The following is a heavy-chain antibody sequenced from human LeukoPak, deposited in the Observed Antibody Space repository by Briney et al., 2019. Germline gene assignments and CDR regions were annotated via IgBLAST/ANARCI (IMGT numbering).Heavy chain of an antibody. V-gene: IGHV3-48*01. J-gene: IGHJ4*02. CDR1: GFTFSSYS. D-gene: IGHD3-22*01. CDR3: ARARYDSSGYYGLFDY. Sequence: GGSLRLSCAASGFTFSSYSMNWVRQAPGKGLEWVSYISSSSTIYYADSVKGRFTISRDNAKNSLYLQMNSLRAEDTAVYYCARARYDSSGYYGLFDYWGQGTLVTVSS. CDR2: ISSSSTI.